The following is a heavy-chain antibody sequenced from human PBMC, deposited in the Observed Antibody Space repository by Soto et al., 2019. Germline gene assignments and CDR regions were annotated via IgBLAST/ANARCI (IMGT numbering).Heavy chain of an antibody. V-gene: IGHV3-33*01. D-gene: IGHD6-19*01. CDR1: GFTFSNYG. J-gene: IGHJ4*02. CDR3: ARDDGTAVTITAYFDD. CDR2: IWHDGFNK. Sequence: LRLSCAASGFTFSNYGMHWVRQAPGKGLEWVAVIWHDGFNKFYGDSVTGRFAISRDNSQNALYLQMSSLRADDTALYYCARDDGTAVTITAYFDDSGQGTQVTVYS.